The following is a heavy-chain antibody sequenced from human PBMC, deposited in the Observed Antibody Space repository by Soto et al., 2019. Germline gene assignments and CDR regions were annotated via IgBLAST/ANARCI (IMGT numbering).Heavy chain of an antibody. V-gene: IGHV4-39*01. CDR2: IYYSGST. J-gene: IGHJ6*02. CDR1: GGSSSSRSYY. Sequence: PFVTLSLSGSFSGGSSSSRSYYWGRLRQPPGKGLEWIGSIYYSGSTNYNPSLKSRVTISVDTSNNQFSLKLSSVTAADTAVYYCARRRIKYGMDGWGQGTKVTGS. CDR3: ARRRIKYGMDG.